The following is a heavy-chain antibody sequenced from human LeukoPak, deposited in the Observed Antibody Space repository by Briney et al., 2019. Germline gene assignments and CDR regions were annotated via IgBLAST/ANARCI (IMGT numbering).Heavy chain of an antibody. V-gene: IGHV3-9*01. D-gene: IGHD4-17*01. CDR1: GFTFDDYA. Sequence: GGSLRLSCAASGFTFDDYAMHWVRQAPGKGLEGVSGISWNSGSIGYADSVKGRFTISRDNAKNSLYLQMNSLRAEDTALYYCAKDTHYGDTVGDFDYWGQGTLVTVSS. CDR2: ISWNSGSI. CDR3: AKDTHYGDTVGDFDY. J-gene: IGHJ4*02.